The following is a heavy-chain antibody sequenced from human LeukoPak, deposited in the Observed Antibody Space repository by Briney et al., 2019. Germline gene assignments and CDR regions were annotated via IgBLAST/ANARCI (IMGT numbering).Heavy chain of an antibody. CDR1: GGSFSGYY. CDR3: ARESVLRYFTSYYFDY. D-gene: IGHD3-9*01. CDR2: INHSGST. Sequence: SETLSLTCAVYGGSFSGYYWSWIRQPPGKGLEWIGEINHSGSTNYNPSLKSRVTISVDTSKNQFSLKLSSVTAADTAVYYCARESVLRYFTSYYFDYWGQGTLVTVSS. V-gene: IGHV4-34*01. J-gene: IGHJ4*02.